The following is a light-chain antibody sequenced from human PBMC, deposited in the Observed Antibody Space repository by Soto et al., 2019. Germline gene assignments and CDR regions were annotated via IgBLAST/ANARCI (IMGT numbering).Light chain of an antibody. V-gene: IGKV4-1*01. Sequence: DIVMTQSPDSLAVSLGERATINCKSSQSVLYSSNNKNYLAWYQQKPGQPPKLLIYWASTRESGVPDRFSGSGSGTDFTLNISSLQAEDVAVYYCQQYYSNTQKFGQGTKVEIK. CDR1: QSVLYSSNNKNY. J-gene: IGKJ1*01. CDR3: QQYYSNTQK. CDR2: WAS.